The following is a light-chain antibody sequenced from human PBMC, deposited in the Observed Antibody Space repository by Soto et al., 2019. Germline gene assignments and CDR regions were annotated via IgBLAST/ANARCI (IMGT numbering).Light chain of an antibody. Sequence: QSVLTQPASVSGSPGQSITISCTGTSSDVGTYILVSWYQQHPGNAPQLMIYEVNKRPSGVSDRFSGSKSGNTASLTISGLQAEDEADYYCCENAGSHNYVFGNGSMVPVL. CDR3: CENAGSHNYV. CDR2: EVN. CDR1: SSDVGTYIL. V-gene: IGLV2-23*02. J-gene: IGLJ1*01.